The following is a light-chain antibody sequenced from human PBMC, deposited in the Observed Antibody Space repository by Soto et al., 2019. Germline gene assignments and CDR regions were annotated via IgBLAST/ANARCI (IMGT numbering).Light chain of an antibody. CDR2: GAS. Sequence: EIVLTQSPAILSASPGERATLSCRASQTVSDNLAWYQQKPGQSPRLLIYGASTRATDIPVRFSGSGSGTEFTLTISSLQSEDFAVYYCQKYNIWPPLYTFGQGTKL. V-gene: IGKV3-15*01. CDR1: QTVSDN. J-gene: IGKJ2*01. CDR3: QKYNIWPPLYT.